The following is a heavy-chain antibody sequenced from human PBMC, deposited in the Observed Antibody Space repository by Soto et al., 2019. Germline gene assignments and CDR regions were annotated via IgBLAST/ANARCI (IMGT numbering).Heavy chain of an antibody. Sequence: QVQLVQSGAEVKKPGASVKVSCKASGYTFTSYDINWVRQATGQGLEWMGWMNPNSGNTGYAQKFQGRVTMTRNTSISTAYMELSSLRSEDTAVYYCVRGWEVAAAVSYYGMDVWGQGTTVTVSS. CDR1: GYTFTSYD. V-gene: IGHV1-8*01. D-gene: IGHD6-13*01. CDR3: VRGWEVAAAVSYYGMDV. J-gene: IGHJ6*02. CDR2: MNPNSGNT.